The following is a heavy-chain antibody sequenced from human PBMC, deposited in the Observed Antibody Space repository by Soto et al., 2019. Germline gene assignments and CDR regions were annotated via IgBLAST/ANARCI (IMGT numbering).Heavy chain of an antibody. CDR3: ARNMDYYYGRGSGNGHGV. CDR2: INPKCGDT. CDR1: GYTFTAYH. V-gene: IGHV1-2*02. J-gene: IGHJ6*02. D-gene: IGHD3-10*02. Sequence: QVRLVQSGAEVKEPGDSVRVSCEASGYTFTAYHIHWVRQAPGQGLEWMGWINPKCGDTGYAQDFQGRVSMTSDMSISPVYMELSRLTSDDTAIYYCARNMDYYYGRGSGNGHGVWGQGNTVTVFS.